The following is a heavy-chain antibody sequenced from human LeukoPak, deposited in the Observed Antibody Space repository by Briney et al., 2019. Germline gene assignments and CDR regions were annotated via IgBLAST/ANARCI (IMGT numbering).Heavy chain of an antibody. Sequence: SETLSLTCTVSCGSISSVGYYWSWLRQHPGTGLEWIGYIYYSWSTYYNPSLKSRVPISVDTSKNQFSLKLSSVTAADTAVYYCARESRGYGGNSCWFDPWGQGTLVTVSS. CDR2: IYYSWST. J-gene: IGHJ5*02. CDR3: ARESRGYGGNSCWFDP. V-gene: IGHV4-31*03. CDR1: CGSISSVGYY. D-gene: IGHD5-12*01.